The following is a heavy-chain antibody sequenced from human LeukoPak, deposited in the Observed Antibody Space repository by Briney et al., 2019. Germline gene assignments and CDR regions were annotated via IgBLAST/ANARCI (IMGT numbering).Heavy chain of an antibody. V-gene: IGHV1-2*02. D-gene: IGHD4-17*01. J-gene: IGHJ4*02. CDR3: ASGLTYGDYLANWYYFDY. Sequence: ASVKVSCKASGYTFTGYYMHWVRQAPGQRLQWMGWINPNSGGTNYAQKFQGRVTMTRDTSISTAYMELSMLRSDDTDVYYCASGLTYGDYLANWYYFDYWGQGTLVTVSS. CDR2: INPNSGGT. CDR1: GYTFTGYY.